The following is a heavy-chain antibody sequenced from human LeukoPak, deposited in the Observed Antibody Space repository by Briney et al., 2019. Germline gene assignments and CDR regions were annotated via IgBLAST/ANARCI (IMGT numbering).Heavy chain of an antibody. CDR3: ARDSRKQLVYEYASGPADY. J-gene: IGHJ4*02. CDR2: ISWNSGSI. D-gene: IGHD6-6*01. Sequence: GGSLRLSCAASGFTFDDYAMHWVRQAPGKGLEWVSGISWNSGSIGYADSVKGRFTISRDNAENSLYLQMNSLRAEDTAVYYCARDSRKQLVYEYASGPADYWGQGTLVTVSS. V-gene: IGHV3-9*01. CDR1: GFTFDDYA.